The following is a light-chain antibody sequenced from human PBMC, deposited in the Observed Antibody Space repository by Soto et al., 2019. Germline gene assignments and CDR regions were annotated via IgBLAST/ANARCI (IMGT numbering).Light chain of an antibody. V-gene: IGLV1-44*01. Sequence: QLVLTQPPSASGTPGQRVTISCSGSSSNVGSNTVSWYQQIPGTAPKLLIYSDHQRPSGVPDRFSGSRSGTSASLAISGLHSEDEADYYCASWDDSLHGVVFGGGTKLTVL. CDR1: SSNVGSNT. CDR2: SDH. J-gene: IGLJ3*02. CDR3: ASWDDSLHGVV.